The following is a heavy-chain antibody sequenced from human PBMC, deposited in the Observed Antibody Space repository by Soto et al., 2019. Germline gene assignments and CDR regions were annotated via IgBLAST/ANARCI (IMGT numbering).Heavy chain of an antibody. J-gene: IGHJ5*02. D-gene: IGHD3-3*01. CDR3: ARASLAWSLDP. Sequence: EVQLVESGGGLVQPGGSLRLSCAASGFTFSSYDMHWVRQATGKGLEWVSAIGTAGDTYYPGSVKGRFTISRENAKTSLYLQMNSLRAGDTAVYYCARASLAWSLDPWGQGTLVTVSS. CDR2: IGTAGDT. V-gene: IGHV3-13*04. CDR1: GFTFSSYD.